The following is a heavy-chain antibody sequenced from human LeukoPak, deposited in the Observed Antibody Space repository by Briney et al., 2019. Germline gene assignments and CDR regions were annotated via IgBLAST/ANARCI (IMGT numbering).Heavy chain of an antibody. J-gene: IGHJ3*02. CDR2: IIPILGIA. D-gene: IGHD3-22*01. V-gene: IGHV1-69*04. Sequence: SVKVSCKASGDTFSSYAISWVRQAPGQGLEWMGRIIPILGIANYAQKFQGRVTITADKSTSTAYMELSSLRSEDTAVYYCAREGQTYYDSSGGHAFDIWGQGTMVTVSS. CDR1: GDTFSSYA. CDR3: AREGQTYYDSSGGHAFDI.